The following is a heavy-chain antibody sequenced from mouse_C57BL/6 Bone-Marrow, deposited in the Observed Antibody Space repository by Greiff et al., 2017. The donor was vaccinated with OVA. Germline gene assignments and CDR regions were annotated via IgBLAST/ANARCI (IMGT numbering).Heavy chain of an antibody. D-gene: IGHD2-5*01. CDR1: GFNIKDYY. Sequence: VHVKQSGAELVKPGASVKLSCTASGFNIKDYYMHWVKQRTEQGLEWIGRIDPEDGETKYAPKFQGKATITADTSSNTAYLQLSSLTSEDTAVYYCARWEEHYYSNLWYFDVWGTGTTVTVSS. J-gene: IGHJ1*03. CDR3: ARWEEHYYSNLWYFDV. V-gene: IGHV14-2*01. CDR2: IDPEDGET.